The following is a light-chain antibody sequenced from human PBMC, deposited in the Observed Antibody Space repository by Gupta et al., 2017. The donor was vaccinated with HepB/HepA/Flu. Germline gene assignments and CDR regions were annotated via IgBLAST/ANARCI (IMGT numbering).Light chain of an antibody. CDR1: SSNVENKY. CDR3: SEWDTSLSGNVV. Sequence: QPVLTHPPSASGTPAPMVTIFCSGSSSNVENKYVYWYQHLPGAAPKLLTYMNNERPSGVPDRFAGSTSCTSDSPATRTLRYDDDAEDDDSEWDTSLSGNVVFGGGTKLTVL. V-gene: IGLV1-47*01. CDR2: MNN. J-gene: IGLJ2*01.